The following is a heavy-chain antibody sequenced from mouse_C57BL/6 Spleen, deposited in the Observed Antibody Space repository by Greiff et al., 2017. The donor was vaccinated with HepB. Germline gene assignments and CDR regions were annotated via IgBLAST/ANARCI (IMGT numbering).Heavy chain of an antibody. V-gene: IGHV5-6*02. Sequence: EVKLVESGGDLVKPGGSLKLSCAASGFTFSSYGMSWVRQTPDKRLEWVATISSGGSYTYYPDSVKGRFTISRDNAKNTLYLQMSSLKSEDTAMYYCARGGYDGFDYWGQGTTLTVSS. CDR3: ARGGYDGFDY. D-gene: IGHD2-2*01. CDR2: ISSGGSYT. CDR1: GFTFSSYG. J-gene: IGHJ2*01.